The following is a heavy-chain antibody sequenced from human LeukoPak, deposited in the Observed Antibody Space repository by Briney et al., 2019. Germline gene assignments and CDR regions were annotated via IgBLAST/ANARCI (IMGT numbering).Heavy chain of an antibody. Sequence: GGSLRLSCAASGFTFSRSAMHWGRQVPGKGLEWVAVISYDGTNKNYAASVKGRFTISRDNSKNTLYLQMNSLRAEDTAVYFCARATTMVRGVIPVSYYYYYMDVWAKGPRSPSP. CDR3: ARATTMVRGVIPVSYYYYYMDV. CDR2: ISYDGTNK. CDR1: GFTFSRSA. D-gene: IGHD3-10*01. V-gene: IGHV3-30*04. J-gene: IGHJ6*03.